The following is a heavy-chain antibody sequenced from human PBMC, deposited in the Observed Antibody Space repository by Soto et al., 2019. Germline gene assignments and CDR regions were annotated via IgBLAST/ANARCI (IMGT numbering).Heavy chain of an antibody. J-gene: IGHJ4*02. Sequence: SETLSLTCAVSGGSISSCGYSWSWIRQPPVKGLEWIGYIYHSGSTYYNPSLKSRVTISVDRSKNQFSLKLSSVTAADTAVYYCARAYYGDAYYFDYWGQGTLVTVSS. CDR3: ARAYYGDAYYFDY. V-gene: IGHV4-30-2*01. CDR1: GGSISSCGYS. CDR2: IYHSGST. D-gene: IGHD4-17*01.